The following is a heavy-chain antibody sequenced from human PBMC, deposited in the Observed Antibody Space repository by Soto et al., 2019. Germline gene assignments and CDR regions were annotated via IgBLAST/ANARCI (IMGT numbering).Heavy chain of an antibody. Sequence: QVQLVESGGGVVQPGRSLRLSCAASGFTFSSYGMHWVRQAPGKGLEWVAVIWYDGSNKYYADSVKGRFTISRDNSKKALYLQMNSLRAEDTAVYYCARGRSQGGPFDYWGQGTLVTVSS. D-gene: IGHD3-16*01. V-gene: IGHV3-33*01. CDR3: ARGRSQGGPFDY. CDR1: GFTFSSYG. CDR2: IWYDGSNK. J-gene: IGHJ4*02.